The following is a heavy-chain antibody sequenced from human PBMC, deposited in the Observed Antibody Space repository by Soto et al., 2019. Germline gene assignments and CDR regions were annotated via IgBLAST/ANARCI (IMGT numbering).Heavy chain of an antibody. CDR3: ARGGGMVRGGHYGMDV. CDR1: GGTFSSYT. CDR2: IIPILGIA. Sequence: QVPLVQSGAEVKKPGSSVKVSCKASGGTFSSYTISWVRQAPGQGLEWMGRIIPILGIANYAQKFQGRVTITADKSTSTACMELSRLRSEDTAVYYCARGGGMVRGGHYGMDVWGQGTTVTVSS. D-gene: IGHD3-10*01. V-gene: IGHV1-69*02. J-gene: IGHJ6*02.